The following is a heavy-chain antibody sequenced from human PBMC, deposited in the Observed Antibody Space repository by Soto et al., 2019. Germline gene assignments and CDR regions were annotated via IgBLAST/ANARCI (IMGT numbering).Heavy chain of an antibody. Sequence: QAGGSLRLSCAASGFTFNDYAMHWVRQAPGKGLEWVAGISWNSGTIGHADSVDGRFTISRDNAKNSLYLQMNSLRPEDTALYYCAKDLLRQFVLGYFHHWGQGTLVTVSS. CDR3: AKDLLRQFVLGYFHH. CDR1: GFTFNDYA. V-gene: IGHV3-9*01. J-gene: IGHJ1*01. CDR2: ISWNSGTI. D-gene: IGHD6-6*01.